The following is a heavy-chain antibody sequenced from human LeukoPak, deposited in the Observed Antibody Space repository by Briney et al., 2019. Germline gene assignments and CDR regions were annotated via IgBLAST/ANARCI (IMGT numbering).Heavy chain of an antibody. Sequence: GGSLRLSCAASGFPFSAYWMHWVRQAPGKGLVWVSTINTDGSVTTHADSVKGRFTISRDNAENTLYLQMNSLRGEDTAVYYCAKDYNYGQTDSWGQGTLVTVSS. D-gene: IGHD5-18*01. J-gene: IGHJ4*02. CDR3: AKDYNYGQTDS. CDR2: INTDGSVT. V-gene: IGHV3-74*03. CDR1: GFPFSAYW.